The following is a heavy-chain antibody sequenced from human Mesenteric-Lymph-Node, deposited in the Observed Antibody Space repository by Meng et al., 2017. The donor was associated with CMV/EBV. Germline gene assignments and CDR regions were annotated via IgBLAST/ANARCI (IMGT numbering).Heavy chain of an antibody. V-gene: IGHV3-7*01. D-gene: IGHD1-26*01. CDR3: ARDSDRIVGANDY. Sequence: GESLKISCVGSGFTFRNYWMSWFRQAPGSGLQYVANIKEDGSETYYVDSVQGRFTISRDNAKNSLYLQMSSLTTEDTAVYYCARDSDRIVGANDYWGQGTLVTVSS. J-gene: IGHJ4*02. CDR2: IKEDGSET. CDR1: GFTFRNYW.